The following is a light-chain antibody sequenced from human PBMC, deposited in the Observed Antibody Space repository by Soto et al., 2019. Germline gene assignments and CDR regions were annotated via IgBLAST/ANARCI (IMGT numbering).Light chain of an antibody. CDR2: GAS. Sequence: EVVLTQSPVTLSLAPGERATLSCRASQSVSGYLAWYQQKPGQAPRLLIYGASSRATGIPDRFSGSGSGTDFTLTISRLEPEDFAVYYCQQYGSSPTTFGQGTRLEIK. CDR3: QQYGSSPTT. V-gene: IGKV3-20*01. J-gene: IGKJ5*01. CDR1: QSVSGY.